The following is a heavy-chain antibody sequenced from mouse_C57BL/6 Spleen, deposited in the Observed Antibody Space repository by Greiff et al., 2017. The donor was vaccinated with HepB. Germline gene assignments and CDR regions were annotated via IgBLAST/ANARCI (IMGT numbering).Heavy chain of an antibody. CDR3: TRDYYGSSYVSWFAY. V-gene: IGHV5-4*01. D-gene: IGHD1-1*01. Sequence: DVMLVESGGGLVKPGGSLKLSCAASGFTFSSYAMSWVRQTPEKRLEWVATISDGGSYTYYPDNVKGRFTISRDNAKNNLYLQMSHLKSEDTAMYYCTRDYYGSSYVSWFAYWGQGTLVTVSA. CDR2: ISDGGSYT. CDR1: GFTFSSYA. J-gene: IGHJ3*01.